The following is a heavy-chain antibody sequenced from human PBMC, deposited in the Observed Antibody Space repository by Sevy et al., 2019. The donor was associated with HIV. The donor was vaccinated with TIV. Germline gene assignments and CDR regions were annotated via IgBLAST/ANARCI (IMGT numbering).Heavy chain of an antibody. J-gene: IGHJ4*02. Sequence: GGSLRLSCAASGLTFSSHAMHWVRQAPGKGLEWVAVISSAGSSKYYADSVKGRFTISRDNPKNTLYLQMNSLRAEDTAMYYCTRDAGYSIAWSPSDYWGQGTLVTVSS. CDR2: ISSAGSSK. CDR1: GLTFSSHA. D-gene: IGHD6-19*01. V-gene: IGHV3-30-3*01. CDR3: TRDAGYSIAWSPSDY.